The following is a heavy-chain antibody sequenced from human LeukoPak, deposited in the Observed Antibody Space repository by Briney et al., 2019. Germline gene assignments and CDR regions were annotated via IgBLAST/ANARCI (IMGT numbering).Heavy chain of an antibody. Sequence: GGSLRLSCAASGFTFSSYDMHWVRQTTGKGLEWVSVIGSAGDTYYPGSVKGRFTISRENAKNSLYLQMNSLRAEDTAVYYCAKDRYDSSGYYYNPDYWGQGTLVTVSS. CDR2: IGSAGDT. CDR3: AKDRYDSSGYYYNPDY. D-gene: IGHD3-22*01. J-gene: IGHJ4*02. CDR1: GFTFSSYD. V-gene: IGHV3-13*01.